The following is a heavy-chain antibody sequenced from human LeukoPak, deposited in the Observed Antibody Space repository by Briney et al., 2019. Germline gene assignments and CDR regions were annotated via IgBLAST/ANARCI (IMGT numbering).Heavy chain of an antibody. Sequence: SGTLSLTCAVSGGSISSSNWWWWLRQPPGRRLEWFGEIYHSGSTNYNPSLKSRVTISVDKSNNQFSLKLSSVTAADTAVYYCARITGRGYCTSSSCRGAWFDPWGQGTLVTVSS. CDR2: IYHSGST. CDR1: GGSISSSNW. V-gene: IGHV4-4*02. J-gene: IGHJ5*02. D-gene: IGHD2-2*01. CDR3: ARITGRGYCTSSSCRGAWFDP.